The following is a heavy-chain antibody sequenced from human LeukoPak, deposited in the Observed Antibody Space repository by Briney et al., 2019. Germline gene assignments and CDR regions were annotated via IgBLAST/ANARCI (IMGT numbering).Heavy chain of an antibody. CDR3: AKDHPHYDSSGTFDY. D-gene: IGHD3-22*01. CDR2: ISGSGGST. CDR1: GFTFSSYA. J-gene: IGHJ4*02. V-gene: IGHV3-23*01. Sequence: PGGSLRLSCAASGFTFSSYAMSWVRQAPGKGLEWVSAISGSGGSTYYADSVKGRFTISRNNSKNTLYLQMNSLRAEDTAVYYCAKDHPHYDSSGTFDYWGQGTLVTVSS.